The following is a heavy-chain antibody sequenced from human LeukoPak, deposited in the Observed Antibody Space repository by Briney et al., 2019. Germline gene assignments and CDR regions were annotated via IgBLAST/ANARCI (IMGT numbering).Heavy chain of an antibody. V-gene: IGHV4-61*01. CDR1: GGSVSNGNYY. CDR2: IYYSGST. J-gene: IGHJ4*02. D-gene: IGHD7-27*01. CDR3: AGAGDSYYFDY. Sequence: SETLSLTCTVSGGSVSNGNYYWSWLRQPPGKALEWIGYIYYSGSTNYNPSLEGRVTISVDTSKNQFSLKLSSVTAADTAVYYCAGAGDSYYFDYWGQGTLVTVSS.